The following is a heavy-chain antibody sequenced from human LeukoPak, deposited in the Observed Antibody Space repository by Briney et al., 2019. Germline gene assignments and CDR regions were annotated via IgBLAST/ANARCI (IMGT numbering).Heavy chain of an antibody. Sequence: GASVKVSCKASGYTFTSYDINWVRQATGQGLEWMGWMNPNSGNTGYAQKFQGRVTMTRNTSISTAYMELSSLRSEDTAVYYCARDGSMAAAGWGYYYYYYMDVWGKGTTVTISS. CDR2: MNPNSGNT. D-gene: IGHD6-13*01. CDR1: GYTFTSYD. CDR3: ARDGSMAAAGWGYYYYYYMDV. V-gene: IGHV1-8*01. J-gene: IGHJ6*03.